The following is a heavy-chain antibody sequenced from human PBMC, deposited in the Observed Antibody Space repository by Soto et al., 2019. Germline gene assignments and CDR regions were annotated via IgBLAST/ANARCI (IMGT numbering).Heavy chain of an antibody. CDR1: GYTFTSYG. J-gene: IGHJ6*02. CDR3: ARWGIAAAGILYYYYYGMDV. Sequence: GASVKVSCKASGYTFTSYGISWVRQAPGQGLEWMGWISAYNGNTNYAQKLQGRVTMTTDTSTSTAYMELRSLRSDDTAGYYCARWGIAAAGILYYYYYGMDVWGHGTTVTVSS. V-gene: IGHV1-18*01. CDR2: ISAYNGNT. D-gene: IGHD6-13*01.